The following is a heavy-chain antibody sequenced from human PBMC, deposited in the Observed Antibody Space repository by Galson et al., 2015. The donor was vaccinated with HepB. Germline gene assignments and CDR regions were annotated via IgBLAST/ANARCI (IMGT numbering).Heavy chain of an antibody. V-gene: IGHV2-5*02. CDR1: GFSLNTGGVG. D-gene: IGHD6-19*01. CDR3: AHATRVSSGWRINPYYFDY. CDR2: IYWDDDK. J-gene: IGHJ4*02. Sequence: PALVKPTQTLTLTCTFSGFSLNTGGVGVAWIRQPPGKALEWLTLIYWDDDKRYSPSLKSRLTITKDTSKSQVVLTLTDMDPVDTATYYCAHATRVSSGWRINPYYFDYWGQGTLVTVSS.